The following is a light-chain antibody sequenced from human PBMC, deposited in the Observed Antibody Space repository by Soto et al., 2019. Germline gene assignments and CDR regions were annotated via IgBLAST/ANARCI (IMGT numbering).Light chain of an antibody. CDR2: GAS. CDR1: QSISSN. J-gene: IGKJ2*01. V-gene: IGKV3-15*01. CDR3: QQYSNSLYT. Sequence: EIVMTQSPATLSLSPGERATLSCRASQSISSNLAWYQQKPGQAPRLLIYGASTRAPDIPARFSGSGSGTEFTLTISSLQSADFAVYYCQQYSNSLYTFGQGTKLEIK.